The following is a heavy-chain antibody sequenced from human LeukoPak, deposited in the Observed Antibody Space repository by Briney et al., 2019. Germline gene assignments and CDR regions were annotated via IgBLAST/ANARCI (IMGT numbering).Heavy chain of an antibody. D-gene: IGHD3-3*01. CDR1: GYTFTSYA. CDR2: IDAGNGNT. V-gene: IGHV1-3*01. Sequence: ASVKVSCKASGYTFTSYAMHWVRQAPGQRLEWMGWIDAGNGNTKYSQKFQGRVTITGDTSASTAYMELSSLRSEDTAVYYCARAPPYDFWSGYGMDVWGQGTTVTVSS. CDR3: ARAPPYDFWSGYGMDV. J-gene: IGHJ6*02.